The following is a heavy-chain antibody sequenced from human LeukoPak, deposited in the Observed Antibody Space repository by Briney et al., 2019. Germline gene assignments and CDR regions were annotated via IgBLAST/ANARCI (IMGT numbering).Heavy chain of an antibody. Sequence: GGSLRLSCAASGFTFSNYGMSWVRQAPGKGLEWVSAISGGGGITYYADSVMGRFTISRDNSKNTLYLQMNSLKAEDTAVYYCARDMPFGGHWGQGTLVTVSS. D-gene: IGHD3-16*01. CDR1: GFTFSNYG. J-gene: IGHJ4*02. CDR2: ISGGGGIT. CDR3: ARDMPFGGH. V-gene: IGHV3-23*01.